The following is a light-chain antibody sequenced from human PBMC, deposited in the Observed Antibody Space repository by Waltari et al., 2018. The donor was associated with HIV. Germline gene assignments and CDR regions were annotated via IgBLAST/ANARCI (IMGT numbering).Light chain of an antibody. Sequence: SDELTQPPSVSASPGQTARITCSGDALTKQSDYWYQQKPGQAHVVLIYNNRGRPSGIPGRVAGSCSATTVTFTSSGDQTEEAADYYCQSVDSGRVVFGGGTKLTVL. CDR1: ALTKQS. V-gene: IGLV3-25*02. CDR2: NNR. CDR3: QSVDSGRVV. J-gene: IGLJ2*01.